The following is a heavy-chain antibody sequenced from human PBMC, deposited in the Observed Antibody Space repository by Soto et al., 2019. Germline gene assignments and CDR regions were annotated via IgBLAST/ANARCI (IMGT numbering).Heavy chain of an antibody. D-gene: IGHD3-16*01. Sequence: PSETLSLTCAVSSGFIRSNWWSWVRQPPGKGLEWIGEIYHSGSTNYNLSLDSRVTISVDKSKNHFSLDLSYVTAADTAVYYCSSQTYSYASHHSDQGIQVTVSS. J-gene: IGHJ5*02. CDR3: SSQTYSYASHH. CDR1: SGFIRSNW. CDR2: IYHSGST. V-gene: IGHV4-4*02.